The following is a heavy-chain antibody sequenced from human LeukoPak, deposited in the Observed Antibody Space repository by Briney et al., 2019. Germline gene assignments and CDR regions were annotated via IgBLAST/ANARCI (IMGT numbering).Heavy chain of an antibody. J-gene: IGHJ4*02. V-gene: IGHV3-48*02. CDR1: AFTFSTYS. CDR2: ISSSSSAI. CDR3: TRGRDY. Sequence: PGGSLRLSCAASAFTFSTYSMNRVRQAPGKGLEWVSYISSSSSAIYYEDSVKGRFTVSRDNAKNSLYLQMNSLRDEDTGVYYCTRGRDYWGQGTLVTVSS.